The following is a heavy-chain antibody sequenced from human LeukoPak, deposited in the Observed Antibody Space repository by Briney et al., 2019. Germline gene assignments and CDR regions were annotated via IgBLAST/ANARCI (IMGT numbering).Heavy chain of an antibody. CDR1: GGTFSSYA. Sequence: ASVKVSCKASGGTFSSYAISWVRQAPGQGLEWMGWISAYNGNTNYAQKLQGRVTMTTDTSTSTAYMELRSLRSDDTAVYYCARLGRATVVTRYYYGMDVWGQGTTVTVSS. CDR2: ISAYNGNT. D-gene: IGHD4-23*01. V-gene: IGHV1-18*01. J-gene: IGHJ6*02. CDR3: ARLGRATVVTRYYYGMDV.